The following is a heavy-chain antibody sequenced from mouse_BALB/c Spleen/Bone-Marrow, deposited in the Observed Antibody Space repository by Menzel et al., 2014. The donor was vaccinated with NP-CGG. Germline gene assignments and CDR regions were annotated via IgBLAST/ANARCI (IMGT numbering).Heavy chain of an antibody. CDR2: IYPGDGDT. Sequence: QVTLKVSGPELVKPGASVKISCKASGYAFSSSWMNWVKRRPGQGLEWIGRIYPGDGDTNYNGKFKGKATLTADKSSSTAYMQLSSLTSVDSAVYFCARGGLGLDYWGQGTTLTVSS. J-gene: IGHJ2*01. CDR1: GYAFSSSW. V-gene: IGHV1-82*01. CDR3: ARGGLGLDY. D-gene: IGHD3-3*01.